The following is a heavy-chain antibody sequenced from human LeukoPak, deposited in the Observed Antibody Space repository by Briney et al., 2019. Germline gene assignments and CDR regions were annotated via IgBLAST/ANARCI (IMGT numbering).Heavy chain of an antibody. CDR1: GYTFTNYG. D-gene: IGHD6-13*01. J-gene: IGHJ4*02. CDR3: ARDHSSSCQLFDY. Sequence: ASVKISCKASGYTFTNYGITWVRQAPGQGLEWMGWRSAYNGNTKYAQTLQGRVTMTTDTSTSTAYMELRSLRSDDTAVYYCARDHSSSCQLFDYWGQGTLVTVSS. CDR2: RSAYNGNT. V-gene: IGHV1-18*01.